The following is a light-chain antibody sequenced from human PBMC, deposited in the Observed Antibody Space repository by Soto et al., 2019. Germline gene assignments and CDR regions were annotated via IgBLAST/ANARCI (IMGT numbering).Light chain of an antibody. V-gene: IGLV2-14*03. CDR3: SSYTTSNTRQIA. J-gene: IGLJ1*01. CDR2: DLS. CDR1: RSYVDGYNY. Sequence: QPVLTQPASVTGSPGQPITISYTGTRSYVDGYNYVSWYQHHSGKAPKLMFFDLSNRPSGVSYHFSGSKSGNTASLTISGLQPEDEADYSCSSYTTSNTRQIAFGAGTKVTVL.